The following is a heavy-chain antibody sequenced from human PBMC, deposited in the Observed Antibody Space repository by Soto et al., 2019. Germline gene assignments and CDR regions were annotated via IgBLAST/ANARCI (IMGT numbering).Heavy chain of an antibody. CDR3: ARDGRYCSSTSCPDYYYGMDV. Sequence: ASVKVSCKASGYTFTSYYMHWVRQAPGQGLEWMGIINPSGGSTSYAQKFQGRVTMTRDTSTSTVYMELSSLRSEDTAVYYCARDGRYCSSTSCPDYYYGMDVWGQGTTVTVSS. CDR1: GYTFTSYY. D-gene: IGHD2-2*01. CDR2: INPSGGST. V-gene: IGHV1-46*01. J-gene: IGHJ6*02.